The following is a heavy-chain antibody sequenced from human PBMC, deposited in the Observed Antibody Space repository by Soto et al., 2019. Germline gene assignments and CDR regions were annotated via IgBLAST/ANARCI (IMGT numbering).Heavy chain of an antibody. V-gene: IGHV1-69*12. Sequence: QVQLVQSGAEVKKPGSSVKVSCKASGGTFSSYAISWVRQAPGQGLEWMGGIIHIFGTADYAQKLQGRVTITADESTSTAYMELSSLRSEDTAVYYCASHYDSSGYYYRGLDYWGQGTLVTVSS. D-gene: IGHD3-22*01. J-gene: IGHJ4*02. CDR1: GGTFSSYA. CDR2: IIHIFGTA. CDR3: ASHYDSSGYYYRGLDY.